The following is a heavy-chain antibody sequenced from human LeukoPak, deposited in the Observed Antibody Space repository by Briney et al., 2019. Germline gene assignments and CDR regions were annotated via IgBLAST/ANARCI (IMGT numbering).Heavy chain of an antibody. Sequence: GGSLRLSCADSGLTFGTSTMHWARQAPGKGLEWVAVVSFDGSNEKYADSVRGRFTISRDNSKKMLYLQMNSLSREDTAVYYCVRGVGYTLLSWGQGTLVTVSS. CDR2: VSFDGSNE. J-gene: IGHJ5*02. CDR3: VRGVGYTLLS. D-gene: IGHD1-1*01. CDR1: GLTFGTST. V-gene: IGHV3-30-3*01.